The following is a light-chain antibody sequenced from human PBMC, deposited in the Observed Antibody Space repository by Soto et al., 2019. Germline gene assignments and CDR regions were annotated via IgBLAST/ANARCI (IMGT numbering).Light chain of an antibody. CDR1: QSVRSK. CDR3: QQYNTWRSIS. V-gene: IGKV3-15*01. J-gene: IGKJ5*01. CDR2: DTS. Sequence: EIVMTQSPATLSVSPGERATLSCRAGQSVRSKLALYQHQPRQAPRLLIYDTSTRAAGIPARFTGSGSGTDFTLTISSLQSEDFAVYYCQQYNTWRSISFGQGTRLEIK.